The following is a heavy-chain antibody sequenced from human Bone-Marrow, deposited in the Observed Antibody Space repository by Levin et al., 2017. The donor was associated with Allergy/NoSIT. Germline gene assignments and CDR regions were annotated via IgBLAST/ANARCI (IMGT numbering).Heavy chain of an antibody. CDR3: ARMVSTSGNIGSHSGSYPDAFDV. J-gene: IGHJ3*01. CDR2: IDWDDDP. D-gene: IGHD1-26*01. Sequence: SGPTLVKPTQTLTLTCTFSGFSLKTRGMCVTWIRQPPGKALEWLAFIDWDDDPFYNTSLKTRLTISTDTSNNHVVLPLPNVDPADTATYYRARMVSTSGNIGSHSGSYPDAFDVWGQGTMVTVS. CDR1: GFSLKTRGMC. V-gene: IGHV2-70*01.